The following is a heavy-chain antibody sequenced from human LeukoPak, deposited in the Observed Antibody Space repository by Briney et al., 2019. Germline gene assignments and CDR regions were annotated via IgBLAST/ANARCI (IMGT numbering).Heavy chain of an antibody. CDR1: GHYLSTYY. D-gene: IGHD3-10*01. CDR2: VYYCGST. V-gene: IGHV4-59*01. Sequence: PSETLSLTCSVSGHYLSTYYRGWIRQPPGKGLEWNGYVYYCGSTDNNPSLKSHVTLPVDPSQKQFSPNLPSVTGADTAVYYCSASKQLWFRGLFDCGGQGTLVTVSS. CDR3: SASKQLWFRGLFDC. J-gene: IGHJ4*02.